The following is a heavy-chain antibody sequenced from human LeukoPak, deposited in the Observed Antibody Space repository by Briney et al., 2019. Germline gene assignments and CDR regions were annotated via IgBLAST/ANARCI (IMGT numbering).Heavy chain of an antibody. Sequence: GGSLRLSRSAPGFTFSTYSINWVRQAPGKGLEWVSSISSSSSDIYYADSVKGRFTISKDNSKNTLCLQMNSLRAEDSAVYYCARDPGTVTTLFDYWGQGTLVTVSS. V-gene: IGHV3-21*01. J-gene: IGHJ4*02. CDR2: ISSSSSDI. D-gene: IGHD4-11*01. CDR1: GFTFSTYS. CDR3: ARDPGTVTTLFDY.